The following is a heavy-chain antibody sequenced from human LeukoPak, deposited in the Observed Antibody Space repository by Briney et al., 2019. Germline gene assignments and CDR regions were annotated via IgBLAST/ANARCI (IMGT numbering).Heavy chain of an antibody. J-gene: IGHJ6*03. D-gene: IGHD3-10*01. Sequence: SETLSLTCTVSGGSISSYYWSWLRQPPGKGLEWIGYIYHRGHTKYNPSLKSRATISVDTSKHQFSLKRSSVPAADRAVYYCARRRVAELLRFGEVYYYYMDVWGKGTTFTISS. V-gene: IGHV4-59*01. CDR1: GGSISSYY. CDR3: ARRRVAELLRFGEVYYYYMDV. CDR2: IYHRGHT.